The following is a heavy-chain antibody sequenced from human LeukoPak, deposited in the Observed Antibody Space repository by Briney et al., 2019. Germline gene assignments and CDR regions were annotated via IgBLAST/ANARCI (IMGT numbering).Heavy chain of an antibody. CDR2: MNPNSGNT. J-gene: IGHJ4*02. CDR3: ARGERYDGGFDY. D-gene: IGHD3-16*01. CDR1: GYTFTSYD. V-gene: IGHV1-8*01. Sequence: ASVKVSCKASGYTFTSYDINWVRQATGQGLEWMGWMNPNSGNTGYAQKFQGRVTMTRKTSISRAYMELSSLSSEDTAVYYCARGERYDGGFDYWGQGTLVTVSS.